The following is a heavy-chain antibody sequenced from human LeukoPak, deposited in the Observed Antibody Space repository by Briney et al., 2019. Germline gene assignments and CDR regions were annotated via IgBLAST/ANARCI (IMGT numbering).Heavy chain of an antibody. V-gene: IGHV1-3*03. J-gene: IGHJ4*02. CDR3: ARDRNKGIAAAGTLGY. CDR1: GYILTGYY. D-gene: IGHD6-13*01. Sequence: ASVKVSCKASGYILTGYYIHWVRQAPGQRLEWMGWINAGNGNTKYSQEFQGRVTITRDTSASTAYMELSSLRSEDMAVYYCARDRNKGIAAAGTLGYWGQGTLVTVSS. CDR2: INAGNGNT.